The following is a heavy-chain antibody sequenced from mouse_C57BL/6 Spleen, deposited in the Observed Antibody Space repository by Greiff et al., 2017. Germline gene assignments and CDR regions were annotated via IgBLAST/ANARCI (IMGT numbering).Heavy chain of an antibody. D-gene: IGHD2-5*01. J-gene: IGHJ4*01. CDR3: AKTGYSNYVRDYYAMDY. Sequence: QVQLQQSGPGLVQPSQSLSITCTVSGFSLTSYGVHWVRQSPGKGLEWLGVIWRGGSTDYNAAFMSRLSITKDNSKSQVFFKMNSLQADDTAIYYCAKTGYSNYVRDYYAMDYWGQGTSVTVSS. CDR1: GFSLTSYG. CDR2: IWRGGST. V-gene: IGHV2-5*01.